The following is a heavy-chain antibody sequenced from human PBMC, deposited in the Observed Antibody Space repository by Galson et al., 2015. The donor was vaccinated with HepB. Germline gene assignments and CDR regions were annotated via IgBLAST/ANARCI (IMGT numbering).Heavy chain of an antibody. D-gene: IGHD1-26*01. V-gene: IGHV1-18*01. J-gene: IGHJ3*02. Sequence: SVKVSCKASGYTLAHYGIAWVRQAPGQGLEWMGWISAYNGNTNSTQELQGRLTMTTDTSTSTAFMVLRSLKYDDTAVYFCARVGAGPSLDIWGQGTMVTVSS. CDR1: GYTLAHYG. CDR2: ISAYNGNT. CDR3: ARVGAGPSLDI.